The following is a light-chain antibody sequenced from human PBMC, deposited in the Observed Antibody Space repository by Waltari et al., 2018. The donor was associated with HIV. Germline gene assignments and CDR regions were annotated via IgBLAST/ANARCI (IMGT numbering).Light chain of an antibody. CDR3: QSYDSSLSGVL. CDR1: SSNLGQGYE. V-gene: IGLV1-40*01. J-gene: IGLJ2*01. Sequence: QSVLTPPPSVSGAPGQSLPISCTRRSSNLGQGYELHWYPQLTGTGPKRLIYDINNRPSGVPDRFSGSKSGTSASLAITGLQAEDEADYYCQSYDSSLSGVLFGGGTKLTVL. CDR2: DIN.